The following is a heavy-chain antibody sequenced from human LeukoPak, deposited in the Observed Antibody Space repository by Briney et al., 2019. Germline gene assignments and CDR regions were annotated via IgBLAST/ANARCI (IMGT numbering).Heavy chain of an antibody. V-gene: IGHV4-34*01. J-gene: IGHJ4*02. CDR1: GGSFSGYY. D-gene: IGHD6-25*01. CDR2: INHSGST. Sequence: PSETLSLTCAVYGGSFSGYYWSWIRQTPGKGLEWIGEINHSGSTNYNPSLKSRVTISVDTSKNQFSLKLSSVTAADTAVYYCARGQRYRYSSGHGLFVYWGQGTLVTVSS. CDR3: ARGQRYRYSSGHGLFVY.